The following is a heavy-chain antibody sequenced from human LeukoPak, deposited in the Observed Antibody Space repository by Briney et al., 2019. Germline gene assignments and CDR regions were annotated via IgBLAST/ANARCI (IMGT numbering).Heavy chain of an antibody. V-gene: IGHV3-21*01. CDR3: ASAYYDPPYYFDY. Sequence: GGSLRLSCAASGFTFSSYSMNWVRQAPGKGLEWVSSISSSSSYIYYADSVKGRFTISRDNAKNSLYLQMNSLRAEDTAVYYCASAYYDPPYYFDYWGQGTLVTVSS. J-gene: IGHJ4*02. D-gene: IGHD3-16*01. CDR2: ISSSSSYI. CDR1: GFTFSSYS.